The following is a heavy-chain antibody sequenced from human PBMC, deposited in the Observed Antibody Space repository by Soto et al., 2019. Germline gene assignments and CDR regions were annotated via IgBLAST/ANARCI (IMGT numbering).Heavy chain of an antibody. CDR1: GFSFSSYV. J-gene: IGHJ1*01. V-gene: IGHV3-30-3*01. CDR2: ISVDGSST. D-gene: IGHD3-22*01. CDR3: AREDESSGHAGTFQH. Sequence: QVQLVESGGGVVQPRRSLRLSCTASGFSFSSYVMHWVRQAPGEGLEWVAGISVDGSSTHYADSVKGRFTISRDNSKNTLYLQMDSLTAEETTVYYCAREDESSGHAGTFQHWGQGTLVTVSS.